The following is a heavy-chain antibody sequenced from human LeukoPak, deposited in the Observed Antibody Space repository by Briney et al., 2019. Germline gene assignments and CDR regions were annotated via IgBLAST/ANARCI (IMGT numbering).Heavy chain of an antibody. Sequence: SETLSLTCTVSGGSISGSSYYWGWIRQPPGKGLEWIGYIYHSGTTYYNPSLQSRVTMSVDTSKNQFSLKLSSVTAVDTAVYYCARKENVYYYFDYWGQGTLVTVSS. CDR3: ARKENVYYYFDY. D-gene: IGHD3-10*01. CDR1: GGSISGSSYY. CDR2: IYHSGTT. J-gene: IGHJ4*02. V-gene: IGHV4-61*05.